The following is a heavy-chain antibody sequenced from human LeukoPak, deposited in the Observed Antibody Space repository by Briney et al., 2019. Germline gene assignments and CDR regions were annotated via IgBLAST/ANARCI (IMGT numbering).Heavy chain of an antibody. CDR1: GGSIGTYY. D-gene: IGHD5-24*01. V-gene: IGHV4-59*01. Sequence: PSETPSLTCTVSGGSIGTYYWTWIRQPPGKGLEWIGYIYYSGSTSYNPSLKSRVTISVDTSKNQFSLKLSSVTAADTAVYYCARGSRRDGYNPFDYWGQGTLVTVSS. CDR3: ARGSRRDGYNPFDY. CDR2: IYYSGST. J-gene: IGHJ4*02.